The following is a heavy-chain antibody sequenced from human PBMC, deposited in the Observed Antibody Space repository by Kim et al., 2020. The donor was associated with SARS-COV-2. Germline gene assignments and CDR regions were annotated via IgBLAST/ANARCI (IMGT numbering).Heavy chain of an antibody. CDR2: SRNQARSYTT. J-gene: IGHJ4*02. D-gene: IGHD3-3*01. V-gene: IGHV3-72*01. CDR1: GFTFNDYY. CDR3: TRTSYGANYFTYY. Sequence: GGSLRLSCAASGFTFNDYYMDWVRQAPGKGLEWVARSRNQARSYTTEYAASVKGRFTVSRHDSENSLYLYMNSLKTEDMAGYYCTRTSYGANYFTYYWGQGTLVTVSS.